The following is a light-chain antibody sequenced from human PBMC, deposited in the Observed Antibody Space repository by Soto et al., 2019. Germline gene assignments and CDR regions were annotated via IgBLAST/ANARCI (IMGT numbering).Light chain of an antibody. CDR1: QSISSW. CDR2: KQS. V-gene: IGKV1-5*03. J-gene: IGKJ2*01. Sequence: DIQMTQSPSTLSASVGDRVTITCRASQSISSWLAWYQQKPGKAPKLLIYKQSSLESGVTSRFSGSGSGTEFTLTISSLQPDDFATYYCQQYNSPYTFGQGTKLEIK. CDR3: QQYNSPYT.